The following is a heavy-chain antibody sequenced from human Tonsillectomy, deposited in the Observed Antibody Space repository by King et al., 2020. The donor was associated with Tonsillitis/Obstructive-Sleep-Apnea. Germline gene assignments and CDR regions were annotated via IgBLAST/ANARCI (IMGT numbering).Heavy chain of an antibody. CDR2: ISGSGGGA. J-gene: IGHJ6*02. Sequence: VQLVESGGGLVQPGGSLRLSCAASGFTFSSYAMNWVRQTPGKGLEWVSAISGSGGGAYSANSVRGRFTISRDNSKNTLYLQMNSLTVEDTAVYYGAKGKDNSGWYYYGMDVWGQGTTVTVSS. CDR1: GFTFSSYA. V-gene: IGHV3-23*04. CDR3: AKGKDNSGWYYYGMDV. D-gene: IGHD6-19*01.